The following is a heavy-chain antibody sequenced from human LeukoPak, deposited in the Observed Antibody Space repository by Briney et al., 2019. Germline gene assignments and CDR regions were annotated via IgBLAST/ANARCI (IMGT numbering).Heavy chain of an antibody. D-gene: IGHD6-19*01. CDR3: ARGRGPAIAVARGASDY. CDR2: MNPKSGNT. CDR1: GYTFTSYD. V-gene: IGHV1-8*02. J-gene: IGHJ4*02. Sequence: GASVKVSCKASGYTFTSYDINWVRQATGQGLEWMGWMNPKSGNTGYEQKFQGRVTMTRNTSTTTAYMELSSLRSEDTAVYYCARGRGPAIAVARGASDYWGQGTLVTVSS.